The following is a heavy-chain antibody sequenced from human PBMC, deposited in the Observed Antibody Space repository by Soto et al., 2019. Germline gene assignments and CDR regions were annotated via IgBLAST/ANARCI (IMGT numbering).Heavy chain of an antibody. D-gene: IGHD3-9*01. Sequence: QLQLQESGPGLVKPSETLSLTCTVSGGSISSSTYYWGWIRQPPGKGLEWIGSIYFRGSTYYNPSLKSRVTVSVDTSKKQFSLKLTSATAADTAVYYCAREILTGYYPAGWFDPWGQGTLVTVSS. CDR2: IYFRGST. V-gene: IGHV4-39*02. J-gene: IGHJ5*02. CDR1: GGSISSSTYY. CDR3: AREILTGYYPAGWFDP.